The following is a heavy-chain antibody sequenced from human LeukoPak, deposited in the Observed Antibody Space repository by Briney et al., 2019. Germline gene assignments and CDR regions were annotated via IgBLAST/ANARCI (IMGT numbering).Heavy chain of an antibody. D-gene: IGHD1-14*01. Sequence: GGSLRLSCEASGFTFSSFWMNWVRQAPGKGLEWVASINQDGNEKTYVDSVKGRFTISRDSAKNSLFLQMNSLRAEDTAVYFCARDATPPGLIFDSWGQGTLVTVSS. J-gene: IGHJ4*02. CDR3: ARDATPPGLIFDS. V-gene: IGHV3-7*05. CDR1: GFTFSSFW. CDR2: INQDGNEK.